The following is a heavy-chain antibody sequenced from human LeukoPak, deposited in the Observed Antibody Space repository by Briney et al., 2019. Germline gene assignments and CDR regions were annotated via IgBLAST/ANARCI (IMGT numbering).Heavy chain of an antibody. V-gene: IGHV4-4*02. CDR2: IYHGGST. J-gene: IGHJ4*02. CDR3: AREVGRGLFDY. D-gene: IGHD1-26*01. Sequence: SETLSLTCAVSGGSINSSNWWSWVRQPPGKGLEWIGEIYHGGSTKYNPSLKSRVTISVVKSKNQFSLKLSSVTAADTAVYYCAREVGRGLFDYWGQGTLVTVSS. CDR1: GGSINSSNW.